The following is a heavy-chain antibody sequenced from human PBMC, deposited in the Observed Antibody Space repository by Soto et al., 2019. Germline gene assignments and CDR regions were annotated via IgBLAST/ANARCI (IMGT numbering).Heavy chain of an antibody. D-gene: IGHD6-19*01. CDR2: ISVSGGIT. Sequence: WGSLRLSCAASGFTFSSYAMSWVRQAPGKGLEWVSAISVSGGITYYADSVKGRFTISRDNSKNTLYLQMNSLRAEDTAVYYCAKDIYSSDQVGPPEYLGQGTLVNVST. CDR1: GFTFSSYA. J-gene: IGHJ4*02. CDR3: AKDIYSSDQVGPPEY. V-gene: IGHV3-23*01.